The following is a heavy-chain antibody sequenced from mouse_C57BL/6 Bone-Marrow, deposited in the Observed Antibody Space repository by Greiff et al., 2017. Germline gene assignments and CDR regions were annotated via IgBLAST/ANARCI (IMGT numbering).Heavy chain of an antibody. CDR1: GFTFSSYG. J-gene: IGHJ4*01. Sequence: EVMLVESGGDLVKPGGSLKLSCAASGFTFSSYGMSWVRQTPDKRLEWVATISSGGSYPYYPDSVKGRFTISRDNAKNTLYLQMSSLKSEDTAMYYCARRVYYGDGGPFYAMYSWGQGNSETVSS. CDR2: ISSGGSYP. D-gene: IGHD2-13*01. CDR3: ARRVYYGDGGPFYAMYS. V-gene: IGHV5-6*02.